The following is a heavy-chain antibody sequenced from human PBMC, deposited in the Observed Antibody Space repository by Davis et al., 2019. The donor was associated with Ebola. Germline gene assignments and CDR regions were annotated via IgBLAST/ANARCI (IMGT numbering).Heavy chain of an antibody. V-gene: IGHV3-23*01. CDR3: VNRAVDP. J-gene: IGHJ5*02. CDR2: MTRAGDST. CDR1: GFTFSSYA. D-gene: IGHD3-10*01. Sequence: GGSLRLSCAASGFTFSSYAMSWVRQAPGKGLEWVSGMTRAGDSTYYAGSVKGRFTISRDNSKNTFYLQMNSLEAEDTAIYYCVNRAVDPWGQGTLVTVSS.